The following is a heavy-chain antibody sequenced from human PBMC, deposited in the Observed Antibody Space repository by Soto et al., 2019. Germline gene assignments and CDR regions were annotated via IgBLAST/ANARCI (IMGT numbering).Heavy chain of an antibody. D-gene: IGHD3-3*01. Sequence: WTWIRQHPGKGLEWIGYIYYSGSTYHNPSLKSRVTISVATSKNQFSLKLSSVTAADTAVYYCARSITIFGVVSPPAFDPWGQGTLVTVSS. CDR3: ARSITIFGVVSPPAFDP. CDR2: IYYSGST. V-gene: IGHV4-31*02. J-gene: IGHJ5*02.